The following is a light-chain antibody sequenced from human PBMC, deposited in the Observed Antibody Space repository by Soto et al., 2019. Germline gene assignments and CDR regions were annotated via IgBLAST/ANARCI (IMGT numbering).Light chain of an antibody. Sequence: DIQMTQSPSSLSASVGDRVTSTCRARQNINTYLNWYQQKPGKAPNILIFAASSLQSGVPLRFSGSGSGRDFPLTISSLQPEDFATYYCQQCYSAPRTFGPGTKVDVK. CDR1: QNINTY. CDR3: QQCYSAPRT. CDR2: AAS. J-gene: IGKJ3*01. V-gene: IGKV1-39*01.